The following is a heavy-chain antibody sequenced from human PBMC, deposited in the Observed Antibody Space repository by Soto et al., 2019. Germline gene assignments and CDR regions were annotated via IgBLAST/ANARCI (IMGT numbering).Heavy chain of an antibody. J-gene: IGHJ6*02. D-gene: IGHD6-6*01. CDR1: GDSMNSGGYY. V-gene: IGHV4-31*03. CDR3: ARRGGSSSGYYYYAFDV. Sequence: SETLSLTCSVSGDSMNSGGYYWSWIRQHPGKGLEWIGYIYSNGDTYYNPSLKSRVTISVDTSKNQFSLNLTSVTAADTAVYYCARRGGSSSGYYYYAFDVWGQGTTVTVYS. CDR2: IYSNGDT.